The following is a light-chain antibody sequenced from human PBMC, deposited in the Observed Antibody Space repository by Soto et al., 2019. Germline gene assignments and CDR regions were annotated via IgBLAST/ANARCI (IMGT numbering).Light chain of an antibody. J-gene: IGLJ1*01. Sequence: QSALTQPPSASGSPGQPVTIPSTGTSSDVGGYKYVSWYQQHPGKAPKLMIFEVNKRPSGVPDRFSGSKSGNTASLTVSGLQAEDEADYYCSSYAGINNLGVFGTGTKLTVL. V-gene: IGLV2-8*01. CDR1: SSDVGGYKY. CDR3: SSYAGINNLGV. CDR2: EVN.